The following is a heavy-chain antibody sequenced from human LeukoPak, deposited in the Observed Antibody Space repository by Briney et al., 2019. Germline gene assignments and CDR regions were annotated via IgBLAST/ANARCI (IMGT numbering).Heavy chain of an antibody. CDR3: ARDYRGGYSSSAGRRFDY. CDR2: IYYSGST. Sequence: SETLSLTCTVSGGSIRSYYWSWIRQPPGKGLEWIGYIYYSGSTYYNPSLKSRVTISVDTSKNQFSLKLSSVTAADTAVYYCARDYRGGYSSSAGRRFDYWGQGTLVTVSS. D-gene: IGHD6-6*01. J-gene: IGHJ4*02. CDR1: GGSIRSYY. V-gene: IGHV4-30-4*08.